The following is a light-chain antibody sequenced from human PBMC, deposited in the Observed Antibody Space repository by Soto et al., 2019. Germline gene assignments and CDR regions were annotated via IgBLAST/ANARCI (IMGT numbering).Light chain of an antibody. V-gene: IGKV4-1*01. CDR2: WAS. CDR3: QQYYSTPPT. CDR1: QSVLYSSNNKNY. Sequence: DIVMTQSPDSLAVSLGERATINCKSSQSVLYSSNNKNYLAWYQQKPGQPPKLLIYWASTRESGVPDRFSGSGSGTDFTLTISSLQAEDVAVYICQQYYSTPPTFGQGTKVEIK. J-gene: IGKJ1*01.